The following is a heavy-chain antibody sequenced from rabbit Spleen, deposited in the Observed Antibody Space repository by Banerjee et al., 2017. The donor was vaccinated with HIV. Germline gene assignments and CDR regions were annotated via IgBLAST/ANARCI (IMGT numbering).Heavy chain of an antibody. CDR2: ISSGSSGDT. J-gene: IGHJ6*01. D-gene: IGHD1-1*01. CDR1: GFSFGDRDV. CDR3: ARDSATSFSTYGMDL. V-gene: IGHV1S45*01. Sequence: QEQLVESGGGLVQPEGSLTLTCTASGFSFGDRDVMCWVRQAPGKGLEWIACISSGSSGDTYYASWAKGRFTISKTSSTTVTLQMISLTAADTATYFCARDSATSFSTYGMDLWGQGTLVTVS.